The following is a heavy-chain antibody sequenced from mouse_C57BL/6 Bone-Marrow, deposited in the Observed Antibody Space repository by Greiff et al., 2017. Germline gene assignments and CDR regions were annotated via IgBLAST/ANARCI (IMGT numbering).Heavy chain of an antibody. CDR3: AWLRHYWYFDV. V-gene: IGHV1-81*01. J-gene: IGHJ1*03. Sequence: LVESGAELARPGASVKLSCKASGFTFTSYAISWVKQRTGQGLEWIGEIYPRSGNTYYNEKFKGKATLSADKSSSTAYMALRRLTYEDAAVYFCAWLRHYWYFDVWGKGTTVTVAS. D-gene: IGHD2-2*01. CDR1: GFTFTSYA. CDR2: IYPRSGNT.